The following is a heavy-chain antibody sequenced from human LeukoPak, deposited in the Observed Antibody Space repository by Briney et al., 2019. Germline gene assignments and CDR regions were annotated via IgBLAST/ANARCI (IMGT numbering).Heavy chain of an antibody. Sequence: EASVKVSCKASGYTFTGYYMHWVRQAPGQGLEWMGWINPNSGGTNYAQKFQGRVTMTRDTSISTAYMELSRLRSDDTAVYYCARDPMPYYRLYPTVNYFDYWGQGTLVTVSS. D-gene: IGHD1-14*01. CDR3: ARDPMPYYRLYPTVNYFDY. CDR2: INPNSGGT. CDR1: GYTFTGYY. V-gene: IGHV1-2*02. J-gene: IGHJ4*02.